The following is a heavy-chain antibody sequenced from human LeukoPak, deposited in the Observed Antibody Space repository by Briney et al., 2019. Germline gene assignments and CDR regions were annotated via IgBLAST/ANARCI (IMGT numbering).Heavy chain of an antibody. Sequence: SQTLSLTCTVSGGSISSGSYYWDRIRQPPGKGLEWIGCMHYGGSTDYNPSLKSRATISADTSKNQFSLRLYSVTAADTAVYYCARHIYDRTGRPFDYWGQGTLLTVSS. D-gene: IGHD3/OR15-3a*01. CDR1: GGSISSGSYY. V-gene: IGHV4-39*01. CDR2: MHYGGST. CDR3: ARHIYDRTGRPFDY. J-gene: IGHJ4*02.